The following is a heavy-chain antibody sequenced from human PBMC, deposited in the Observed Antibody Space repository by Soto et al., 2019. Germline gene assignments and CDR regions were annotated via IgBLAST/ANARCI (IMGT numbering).Heavy chain of an antibody. V-gene: IGHV1-46*01. CDR1: GYTFISYY. CDR2: INPSDAYT. CDR3: ARGHVDIPMTNFDY. D-gene: IGHD5-18*01. J-gene: IGHJ4*02. Sequence: QVQLVQSGAEVKKPGASVKVSCRASGYTFISYYIHWVGQAPGQGLEWMGLINPSDAYTDYAQKFQGRVTLTRDTDTSIVYMELISLRSEDTAIYYCARGHVDIPMTNFDYWGQGSLVTVSS.